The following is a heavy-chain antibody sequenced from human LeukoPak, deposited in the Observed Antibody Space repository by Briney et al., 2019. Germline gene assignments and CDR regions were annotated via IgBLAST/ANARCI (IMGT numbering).Heavy chain of an antibody. CDR3: ARGRDTAMVTSLGYFDY. D-gene: IGHD5-18*01. CDR1: GGTFSSYA. V-gene: IGHV1-69*04. CDR2: VIPIFGIA. Sequence: SVKVSCKASGGTFSSYAISWVRQAPGQGLEWMGRVIPIFGIANYAQKFQGRVTITADKSTSTAYMELSSLRSEDTAVYYCARGRDTAMVTSLGYFDYWGQGTLVTVSS. J-gene: IGHJ4*02.